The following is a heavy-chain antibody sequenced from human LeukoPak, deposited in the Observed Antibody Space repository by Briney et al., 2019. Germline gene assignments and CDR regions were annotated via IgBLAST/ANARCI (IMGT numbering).Heavy chain of an antibody. CDR3: ARAYVDITIFGVAYYYYAMDV. CDR1: GGTFSSYA. D-gene: IGHD3-3*01. Sequence: GSSVKVSCKASGGTFSSYAISWVRQAPGQGLEWMGRIIPILGIANYAQKFQGRVTITADKSTSTAYMELSSLRSEDTAVYYCARAYVDITIFGVAYYYYAMDVWGQGTTVTVSS. V-gene: IGHV1-69*04. CDR2: IIPILGIA. J-gene: IGHJ6*02.